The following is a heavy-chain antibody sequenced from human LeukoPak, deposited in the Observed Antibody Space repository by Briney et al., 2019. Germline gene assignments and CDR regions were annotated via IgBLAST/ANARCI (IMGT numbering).Heavy chain of an antibody. Sequence: PGGSLRLSCAASGVSVSSNFMIWVRQAPLKGLEWVSIIYSGGETSYADSVKGRFSISRDNSKNTLYLQMNSLRVEDTAVYYCTRDPPAVAINTYAWGQGTLVTVSS. J-gene: IGHJ5*02. D-gene: IGHD6-13*01. CDR3: TRDPPAVAINTYA. CDR1: GVSVSSNF. CDR2: IYSGGET. V-gene: IGHV3-66*01.